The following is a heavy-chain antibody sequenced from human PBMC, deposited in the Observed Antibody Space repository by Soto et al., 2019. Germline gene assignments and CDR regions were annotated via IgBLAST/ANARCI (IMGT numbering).Heavy chain of an antibody. CDR3: AKDRFGWFDP. Sequence: PGGSLRLSCAASGFTFRNNVLSWVRQAPGKGLEWVSAISGSGGSTYYADSVKGRFTISRDNSKNTLYLQMNSLRAEDTAVYYCAKDRFGWFDPWGQGTLVTVSS. CDR2: ISGSGGST. V-gene: IGHV3-23*01. CDR1: GFTFRNNV. J-gene: IGHJ5*02. D-gene: IGHD3-3*01.